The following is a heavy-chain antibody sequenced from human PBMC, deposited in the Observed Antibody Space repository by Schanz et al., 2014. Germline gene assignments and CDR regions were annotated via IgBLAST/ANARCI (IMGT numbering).Heavy chain of an antibody. CDR2: IGTSGGT. J-gene: IGHJ4*02. D-gene: IGHD1-1*01. CDR3: AKIERNED. Sequence: EVQLLESGGGLVQPGGSLRLSCAASGFVFGDYYMTWIRQAPGKGLEWVSTIGTSGGTNCAESVKGRFTISRDNSKNTLYLQMNSLRAEDTAVYFCAKIERNEDWGQGTLVTVSS. CDR1: GFVFGDYY. V-gene: IGHV3-23*01.